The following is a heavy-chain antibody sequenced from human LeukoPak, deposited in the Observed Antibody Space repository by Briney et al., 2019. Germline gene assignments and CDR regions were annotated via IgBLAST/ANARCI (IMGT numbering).Heavy chain of an antibody. CDR3: APGSTGGSRGSWFDP. J-gene: IGHJ5*02. Sequence: SEILSLTCTVSGGSISSSRYYWGWIRQPPGRGLEWIGSLYYSGGTYYNPSLKSRVTISVDTSNNQFSLKLSSLTAADTAVYYCAPGSTGGSRGSWFDPWGQGTLVTVSS. CDR2: LYYSGGT. CDR1: GGSISSSRYY. V-gene: IGHV4-39*01. D-gene: IGHD2-8*02.